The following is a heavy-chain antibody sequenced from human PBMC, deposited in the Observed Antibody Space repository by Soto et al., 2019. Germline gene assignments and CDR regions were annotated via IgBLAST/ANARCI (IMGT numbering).Heavy chain of an antibody. J-gene: IGHJ3*02. CDR1: GYSFTNYW. V-gene: IGHV5-10-1*01. CDR3: ETNSLEVRGGSDAFDI. CDR2: IDLSDSYI. Sequence: LGESLKISCKGSGYSFTNYWITWVRQMPGKGLEWMGRIDLSDSYINYSPSFQGHITISADKSTTTVYVQWSSLKASDTAMYYCETNSLEVRGGSDAFDIWGQGTMVTVSS. D-gene: IGHD3-10*01.